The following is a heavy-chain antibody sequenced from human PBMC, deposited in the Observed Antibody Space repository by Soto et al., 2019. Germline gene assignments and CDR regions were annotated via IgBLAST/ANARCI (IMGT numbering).Heavy chain of an antibody. D-gene: IGHD3-9*01. CDR3: TREHVVTIFRRGQRGSFDN. Sequence: VGSLRLSCAASGFTFSSYTMNWVRQAPGKGLEWVAFITSGSDYIYYADSVKGRFTISRDDANNSLFLQMSSLRAEDTAVYYCTREHVVTIFRRGQRGSFDNWSQGTLVTVSS. CDR2: ITSGSDYI. V-gene: IGHV3-21*01. CDR1: GFTFSSYT. J-gene: IGHJ4*02.